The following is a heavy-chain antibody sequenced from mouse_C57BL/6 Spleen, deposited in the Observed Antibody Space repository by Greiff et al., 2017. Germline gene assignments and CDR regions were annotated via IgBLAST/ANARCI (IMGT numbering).Heavy chain of an antibody. CDR1: GFTFSDYY. Sequence: EVMLVESEGGLVQPGSSMKLSCTASGFTFSDYYMAWVRQVPEKGLEWVANINYDGSSTYYLDSLKSRFIISRDNAKNILYLQMSSLKSEDTATYYCARLPFDYWGQGTTLTVSS. CDR2: INYDGSST. V-gene: IGHV5-16*01. CDR3: ARLPFDY. J-gene: IGHJ2*01.